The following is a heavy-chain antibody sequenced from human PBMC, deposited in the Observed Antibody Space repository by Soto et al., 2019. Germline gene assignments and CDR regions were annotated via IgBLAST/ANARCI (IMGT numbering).Heavy chain of an antibody. CDR3: ASSLLGPLAVAEEGMDV. V-gene: IGHV1-69*01. Sequence: QVQLVQSGAEVKKPGSSVKVSCKASGGTFSSYAISWVRQAPGQGLEWMGGIIPIFGTAKYAQKFQGRVTITADESTSTAYMELSSRRSEDTAVYYCASSLLGPLAVAEEGMDVWGQGTTVTVSS. D-gene: IGHD6-19*01. J-gene: IGHJ6*02. CDR1: GGTFSSYA. CDR2: IIPIFGTA.